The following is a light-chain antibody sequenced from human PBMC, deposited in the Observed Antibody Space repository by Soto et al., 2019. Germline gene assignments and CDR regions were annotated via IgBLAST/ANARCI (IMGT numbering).Light chain of an antibody. J-gene: IGLJ1*01. CDR2: SNN. CDR1: SSNIGSNA. V-gene: IGLV1-44*01. CDR3: AAWDDSLNGHV. Sequence: QSVLTQPPSASGTPGQRVTMSCSGSSSNIGSNAVNWYQQLPGTAPKLLIYSNNQRPSGVPDRFSGSESGTSASLAIRGLQSGDEADYYCAAWDDSLNGHVFGTGTKLTVL.